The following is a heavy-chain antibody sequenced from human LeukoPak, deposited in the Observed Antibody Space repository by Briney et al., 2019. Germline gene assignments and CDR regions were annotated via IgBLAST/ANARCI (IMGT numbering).Heavy chain of an antibody. D-gene: IGHD4-17*01. J-gene: IGHJ3*02. CDR1: GFTFSSYS. Sequence: GGSLRLSCAASGFTFSSYSMNWVRQAPGKGLEWVSSISSSSSYIYYADSVKGRFTISRDNAKNSLYLQMNSLRAEDTAVYYCARDNDMTTVTPCAFDIWGQGTTVTVSS. CDR3: ARDNDMTTVTPCAFDI. CDR2: ISSSSSYI. V-gene: IGHV3-21*01.